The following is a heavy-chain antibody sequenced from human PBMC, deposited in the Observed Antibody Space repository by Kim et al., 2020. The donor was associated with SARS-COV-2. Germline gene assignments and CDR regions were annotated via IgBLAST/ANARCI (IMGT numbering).Heavy chain of an antibody. D-gene: IGHD3-10*01. Sequence: GGSLRLSCAASGFAVSNNYMSWVRQAPGKGLAWVSVIYTGGSTYYADSAKGRFTISRDNSKNTVYLQLNSLRVADTAAYYCSRGVGFGEVSPYWFDYWG. CDR3: SRGVGFGEVSPYWFDY. CDR1: GFAVSNNY. CDR2: IYTGGST. J-gene: IGHJ4*01. V-gene: IGHV3-66*01.